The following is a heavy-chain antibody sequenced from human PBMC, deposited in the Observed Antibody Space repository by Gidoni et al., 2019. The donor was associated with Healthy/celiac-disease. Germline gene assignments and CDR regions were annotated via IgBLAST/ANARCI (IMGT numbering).Heavy chain of an antibody. J-gene: IGHJ4*02. Sequence: QLQLQESGPGLVKPSETLSLTCTVSGGSISSSSYYWGWIRQPPGKGLEWIGSIYYSGSTYYNPSLKSRVTISVDTSKNQFSLKLSSVTAADTAVYYCARRKTVTTPFDYWGQGTLVTVSS. CDR3: ARRKTVTTPFDY. D-gene: IGHD4-17*01. CDR1: GGSISSSSYY. CDR2: IYYSGST. V-gene: IGHV4-39*01.